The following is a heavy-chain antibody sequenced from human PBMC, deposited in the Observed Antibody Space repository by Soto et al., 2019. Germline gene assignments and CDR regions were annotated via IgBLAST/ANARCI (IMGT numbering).Heavy chain of an antibody. Sequence: QVQLVQSGAEVKKPVSSVKVSCKASGGTFSPYTINWVRQAPVQGLEWMGRIIPLHGVTNYAQKFQARVKITADKSTSIAYMELRGLRFEDTAMYYCTRDWEITVSTWSFGGFWGRGTLVTVSS. CDR2: IIPLHGVT. J-gene: IGHJ4*02. CDR3: TRDWEITVSTWSFGGF. CDR1: GGTFSPYT. V-gene: IGHV1-69*08. D-gene: IGHD3-10*01.